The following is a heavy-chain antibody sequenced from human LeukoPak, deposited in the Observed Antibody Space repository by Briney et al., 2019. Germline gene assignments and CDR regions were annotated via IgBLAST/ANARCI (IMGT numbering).Heavy chain of an antibody. CDR1: GFTFRSCE. CDR3: ARDLYRIVVVPHYFDY. D-gene: IGHD3-22*01. Sequence: GGSLRLSCAASGFTFRSCEMNWVRQAPGKGLEWVSYITSSGTTMYYADSVKGRFTISRDNAKNSLYLQMNSLRAEDTAVYYCARDLYRIVVVPHYFDYWGQGTLVTVSS. CDR2: ITSSGTTM. J-gene: IGHJ4*02. V-gene: IGHV3-48*03.